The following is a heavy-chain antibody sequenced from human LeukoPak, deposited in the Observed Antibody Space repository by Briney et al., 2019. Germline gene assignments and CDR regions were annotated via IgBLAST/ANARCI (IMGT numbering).Heavy chain of an antibody. CDR1: GGSISSGGYY. Sequence: SETLSLTCTVSGGSISSGGYYWSWIRQHPGKGLEWIGYIYYSGSTYYNPSLKSRVTISVDTSKNQFSLKLSSVTAADTAVYYCARDRRGGYYYDSSGYYSPAYGMDVWGQGTTVTVSS. D-gene: IGHD3-22*01. J-gene: IGHJ6*02. V-gene: IGHV4-31*03. CDR3: ARDRRGGYYYDSSGYYSPAYGMDV. CDR2: IYYSGST.